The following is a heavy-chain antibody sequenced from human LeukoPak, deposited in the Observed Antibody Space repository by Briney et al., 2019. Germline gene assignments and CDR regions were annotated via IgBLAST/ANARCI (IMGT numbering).Heavy chain of an antibody. CDR3: AKHIAVAGIWSCDFDY. V-gene: IGHV3-74*01. Sequence: GGSLRLSCAASGFTFSSYWMHWVRQAPGKGLVWVSRINSYGSSTSYADSVKGRFTISRDNAKNSLYLQMNSLRAEDTAVYYCAKHIAVAGIWSCDFDYWGQGTLVTVSS. J-gene: IGHJ4*02. CDR1: GFTFSSYW. D-gene: IGHD6-19*01. CDR2: INSYGSST.